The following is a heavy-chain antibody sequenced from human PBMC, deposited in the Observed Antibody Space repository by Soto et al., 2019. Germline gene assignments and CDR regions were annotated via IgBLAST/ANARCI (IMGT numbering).Heavy chain of an antibody. CDR2: IYYSRST. D-gene: IGHD3-22*01. CDR1: GGSISSGGYY. CDR3: ARGRYYDSSGYQTS. J-gene: IGHJ4*02. V-gene: IGHV4-31*03. Sequence: QVQLQESGPGLVKPSQTLSLTCTVSGGSISSGGYYWSWIRQHPGKGLEWIGYIYYSRSTYYNPSLKSRVTISVDTSKTQFSLKLSSVTAADTAVYYCARGRYYDSSGYQTSWGQGTLVTVSS.